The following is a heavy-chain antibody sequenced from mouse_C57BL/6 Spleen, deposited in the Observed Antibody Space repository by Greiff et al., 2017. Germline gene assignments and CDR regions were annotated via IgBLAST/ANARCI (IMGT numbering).Heavy chain of an antibody. Sequence: EVKVVESGGGLVKPGGSLKLSCAASGFTFSSYTMSWVRQTPEKRLEWVATISGGGGNTYYPDSVKGRFTISRDNAKNTLYLQMSSLRAEDTALYYCARQGLWRYFDYWGQGTTLTVSS. D-gene: IGHD1-1*02. V-gene: IGHV5-9*01. CDR1: GFTFSSYT. J-gene: IGHJ2*01. CDR3: ARQGLWRYFDY. CDR2: ISGGGGNT.